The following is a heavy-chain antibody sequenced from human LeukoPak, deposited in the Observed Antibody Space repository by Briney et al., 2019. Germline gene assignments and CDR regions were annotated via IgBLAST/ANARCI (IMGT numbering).Heavy chain of an antibody. CDR2: INPNSGGT. J-gene: IGHJ4*02. CDR1: GYTFTGYY. Sequence: GASVKVSCKASGYTFTGYYMHWVRQAPGQGLEWMRWINPNSGGTNYAQKFQGRVTMTRDTSISTAYMELSRLRSDDTAVYYCARAGGATMIVVVTRPLYFDSWGQGTLVTVSS. CDR3: ARAGGATMIVVVTRPLYFDS. D-gene: IGHD3-22*01. V-gene: IGHV1-2*02.